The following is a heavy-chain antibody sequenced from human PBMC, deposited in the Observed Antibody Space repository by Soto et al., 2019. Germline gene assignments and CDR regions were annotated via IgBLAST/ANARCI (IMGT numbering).Heavy chain of an antibody. CDR3: ALLYNDFWSGYALSTTGRIYTFDP. V-gene: IGHV4-30-4*01. Sequence: PSETLSLTCTVSGGSISSGDYYWSWIRQPPGKGLEWIGYIYYSGSTYYNPSLKSRVTISVDTSKNQFYLKLSSVTAADTALYYCALLYNDFWSGYALSTTGRIYTFDPWGQGTLVTVSS. CDR2: IYYSGST. J-gene: IGHJ5*02. CDR1: GGSISSGDYY. D-gene: IGHD3-3*01.